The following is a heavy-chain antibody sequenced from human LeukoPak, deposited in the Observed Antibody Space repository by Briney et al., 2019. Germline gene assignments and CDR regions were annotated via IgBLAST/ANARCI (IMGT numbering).Heavy chain of an antibody. D-gene: IGHD5/OR15-5a*01. CDR2: ISEIGTT. CDR1: GDSIKNEDYY. V-gene: IGHV4-30-2*01. J-gene: IGHJ5*02. Sequence: SETLSLTCTIFGDSIKNEDYYWNWIRQPPGKGLEWIGYISEIGTTYYNPSLESRVTISVDRSKNQVSLRPTSVTAADTAVYYCAGEDVDIVSAGHSEVLIPAWFDPWAREPWSPSPQ. CDR3: AGEDVDIVSAGHSEVLIPAWFDP.